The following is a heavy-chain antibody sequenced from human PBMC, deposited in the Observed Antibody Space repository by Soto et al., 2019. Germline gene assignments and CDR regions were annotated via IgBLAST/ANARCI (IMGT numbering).Heavy chain of an antibody. CDR3: ATYGGDSGRFDY. CDR1: GGSMSSSRYY. CDR2: SGST. V-gene: IGHV4-39*01. Sequence: SETLSLTCTVSGGSMSSSRYYWGWIRQPPGKGLEWIGSGSTYYNPSLKRRVTISVATSKNQFSLRLSSVTAADTAVYYCATYGGDSGRFDYWGQGTLVTVSS. J-gene: IGHJ4*02. D-gene: IGHD2-21*01.